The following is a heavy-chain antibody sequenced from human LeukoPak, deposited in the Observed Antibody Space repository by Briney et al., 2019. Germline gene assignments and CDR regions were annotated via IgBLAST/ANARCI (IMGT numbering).Heavy chain of an antibody. CDR3: ARGPYYGSGSYYNGDFEY. V-gene: IGHV4-34*01. CDR2: INHSGST. J-gene: IGHJ4*02. D-gene: IGHD3-10*01. Sequence: SETLSLTCAVYGGSFSGYYWSWIRQPPGKGLEWIGEINHSGSTNYNPSLKSRVTISVDTSKNQFSLKLSSVTAADTAVYYCARGPYYGSGSYYNGDFEYWGQGTLVTVSS. CDR1: GGSFSGYY.